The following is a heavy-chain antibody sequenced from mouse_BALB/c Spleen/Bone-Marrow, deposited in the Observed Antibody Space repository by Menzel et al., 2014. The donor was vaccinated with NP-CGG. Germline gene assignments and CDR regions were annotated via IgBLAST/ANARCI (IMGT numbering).Heavy chain of an antibody. CDR2: INPDSSTI. J-gene: IGHJ3*01. CDR3: ARQYGNYWFAY. V-gene: IGHV4-1*02. CDR1: GFDFSRDW. D-gene: IGHD2-10*02. Sequence: EVQLQESGGGLVQPGGSLKVSCAASGFDFSRDWMSWVRQAPGKGLEWIGEINPDSSTINYTPSLKDKFIISRDNAKNTLYLQMSKVRYEDTALYYCARQYGNYWFAYWGQGTLVTVSA.